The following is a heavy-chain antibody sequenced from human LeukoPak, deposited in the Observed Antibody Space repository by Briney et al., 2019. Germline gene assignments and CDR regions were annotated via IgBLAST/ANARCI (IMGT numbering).Heavy chain of an antibody. Sequence: GGSLRLSCAASGLTFSDYGIHWVRQAPGKGLEWVAFIRFDGSTKYSADSVKGRFTISRDNSNNTLYLQMNSLRAEDTAIYYCAKDVYNSSWYGIDYWGQGTLVTVSS. CDR1: GLTFSDYG. CDR3: AKDVYNSSWYGIDY. V-gene: IGHV3-30*02. D-gene: IGHD6-13*01. J-gene: IGHJ4*02. CDR2: IRFDGSTK.